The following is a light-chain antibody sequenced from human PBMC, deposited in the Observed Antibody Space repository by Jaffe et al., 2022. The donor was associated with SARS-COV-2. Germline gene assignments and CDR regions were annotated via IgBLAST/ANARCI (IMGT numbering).Light chain of an antibody. CDR1: TSNIGSHY. J-gene: IGLJ3*02. V-gene: IGLV1-47*01. CDR3: AAWDDSLSGWV. CDR2: RNN. Sequence: QSVLTQPPSASGTPGQRVTISCSGSTSNIGSHYVYWYQQLPGTAPKLLIYRNNQRPSGVPDRFSGSKSGTSASLAISGLRSEDEADCYCAAWDDSLSGWVFGGGTKLTVL.